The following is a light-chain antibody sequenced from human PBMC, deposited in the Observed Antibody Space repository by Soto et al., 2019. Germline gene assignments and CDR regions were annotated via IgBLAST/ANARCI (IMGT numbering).Light chain of an antibody. J-gene: IGKJ1*01. V-gene: IGKV1-5*01. CDR3: QQYNTYPWT. CDR2: DAS. CDR1: QTISSW. Sequence: DIQMTQSPSTLSGSVGDRFTITCRSSQTISSWLAWYQQKPGKAPKLLIYDASTLQSGVPSRFSGSGSGTDFTLTISRLHPDDFATYYCQQYNTYPWTFGQGTKVDIK.